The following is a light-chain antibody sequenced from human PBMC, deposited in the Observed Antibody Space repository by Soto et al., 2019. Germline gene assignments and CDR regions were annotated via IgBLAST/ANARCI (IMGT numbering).Light chain of an antibody. CDR3: QQYNSYWT. J-gene: IGKJ1*01. Sequence: DIQMTQSPSTLSASVGDRVTITCRASQSISSWLAWYQQKTGKAPKLLIYKASSLESGVPSRFSGSGSGTESTLTISSLQPDDFATYYCQQYNSYWTFGQGTKVEIK. V-gene: IGKV1-5*03. CDR1: QSISSW. CDR2: KAS.